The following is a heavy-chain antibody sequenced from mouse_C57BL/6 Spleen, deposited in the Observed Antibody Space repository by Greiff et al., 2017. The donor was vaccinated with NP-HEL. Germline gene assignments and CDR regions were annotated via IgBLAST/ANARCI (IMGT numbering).Heavy chain of an antibody. D-gene: IGHD2-3*01. CDR1: GFSFNTYA. V-gene: IGHV10-1*01. CDR2: IRSKSNNYAT. CDR3: VRQGGYYGFAY. J-gene: IGHJ3*01. Sequence: EVKLVESGGGLVQPKGSLKLSCAASGFSFNTYAMNWVRQAPGKGLEWVARIRSKSNNYATYYADSVKDRFTISRDDSESMLYLQMNNLKTEDTAMYYCVRQGGYYGFAYWGQGTLVTVSA.